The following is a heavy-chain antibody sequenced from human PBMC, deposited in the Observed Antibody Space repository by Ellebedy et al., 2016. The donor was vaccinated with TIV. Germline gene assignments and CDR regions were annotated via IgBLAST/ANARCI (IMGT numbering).Heavy chain of an antibody. CDR3: AKDLRDNSSWFYYYYYLDV. CDR1: GFTFSSYA. CDR2: ISGSGGSQ. D-gene: IGHD6-13*01. J-gene: IGHJ6*03. V-gene: IGHV3-23*01. Sequence: GESLKISCAASGFTFSSYAMSWVRQAPGKGLEWVSAISGSGGSQYYADSVKGRFTISRDKSKNTLYLQMNSLRAEDTALYYCAKDLRDNSSWFYYYYYLDVWGKGTTVTVSS.